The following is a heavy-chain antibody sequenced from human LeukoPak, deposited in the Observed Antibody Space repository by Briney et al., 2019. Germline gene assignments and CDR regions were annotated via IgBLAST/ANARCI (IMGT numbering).Heavy chain of an antibody. Sequence: ASVKVSCKASGYTFTSYGISWVRQAPGQGLEWMGWISAYNGNTNYAQKLQGRVTMTTDTSTSIAYMELRSLRSDDTAVYYCARDQDVVVTAIPGLGYWGQGTLVTVSS. CDR2: ISAYNGNT. D-gene: IGHD2-21*02. CDR1: GYTFTSYG. V-gene: IGHV1-18*01. CDR3: ARDQDVVVTAIPGLGY. J-gene: IGHJ4*02.